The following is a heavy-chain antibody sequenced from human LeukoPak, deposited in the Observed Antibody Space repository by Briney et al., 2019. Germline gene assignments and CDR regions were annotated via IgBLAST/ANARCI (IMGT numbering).Heavy chain of an antibody. D-gene: IGHD3-22*01. Sequence: ASAKVSCKASGYTFTSYAMHWVRQAHGQRLEWMGWINDGNGNTKYSQKFQGRVTITTDTSASTAYMELSSLRSEDTAVYYCARDMGYYDSSGYYDAFDIWGQGTLVTVSS. CDR2: INDGNGNT. V-gene: IGHV1-3*01. CDR3: ARDMGYYDSSGYYDAFDI. CDR1: GYTFTSYA. J-gene: IGHJ3*02.